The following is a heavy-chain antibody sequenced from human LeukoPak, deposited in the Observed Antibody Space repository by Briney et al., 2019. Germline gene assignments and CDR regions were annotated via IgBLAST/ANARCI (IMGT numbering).Heavy chain of an antibody. Sequence: GGSLRLSCAASGFTFSSYAMHWVRQAPGKGLEYVSAISSNGGSTYYANSVKGRFTISRDNSKNTLYLQMGSLRSEDMAVYYCARDGRKATYYDFWSSTGYFDYWGQGTLVTVSS. CDR3: ARDGRKATYYDFWSSTGYFDY. CDR2: ISSNGGST. D-gene: IGHD3-3*01. V-gene: IGHV3-64*01. CDR1: GFTFSSYA. J-gene: IGHJ4*02.